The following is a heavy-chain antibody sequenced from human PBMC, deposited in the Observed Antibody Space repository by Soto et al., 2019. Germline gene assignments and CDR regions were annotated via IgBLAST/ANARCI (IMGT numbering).Heavy chain of an antibody. CDR1: GFSLRTSGVG. D-gene: IGHD4-17*01. J-gene: IGHJ4*01. V-gene: IGHV2-5*02. Sequence: QITLKESGPTLVKPTQTLTLTCTFSGFSLRTSGVGVGWIRQPPGKALEGLALIYWDDGKRSSPSLKSRLPITKDTSKNQVVLRMTNMDPVDTATYYCAHLTTGGFYFDYWGHGTLVTVSS. CDR2: IYWDDGK. CDR3: AHLTTGGFYFDY.